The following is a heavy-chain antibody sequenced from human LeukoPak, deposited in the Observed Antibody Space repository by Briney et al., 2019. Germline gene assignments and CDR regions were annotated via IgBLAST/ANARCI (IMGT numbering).Heavy chain of an antibody. J-gene: IGHJ4*02. CDR1: GFTFNTYG. D-gene: IGHD3-22*01. CDR3: VRDSGEIPNTYYYDSSGYLHY. Sequence: PGGSLRLSCAASGFTFNTYGMHWVRQAPGKGLEWVAVIWYDGSNKYYADSVRGRFTISRDNSKNTLYPQMNSLRAEDTAVYFCVRDSGEIPNTYYYDSSGYLHYWGPGTLVTVSS. CDR2: IWYDGSNK. V-gene: IGHV3-33*01.